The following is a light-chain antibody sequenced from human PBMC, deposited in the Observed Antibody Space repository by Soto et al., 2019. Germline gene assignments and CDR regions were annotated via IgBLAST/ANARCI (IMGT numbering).Light chain of an antibody. CDR1: QSVDSN. CDR3: QQYNNWWT. J-gene: IGKJ1*01. Sequence: EILMTQSPATLSVSPGXRATLSCRASQSVDSNLAWYQQKPGQAPRLLIYGASTRATGISARFSGSGSGTEFTLTISSLQSEDFGVYYCQQYNNWWTFGQGTKVDI. CDR2: GAS. V-gene: IGKV3-15*01.